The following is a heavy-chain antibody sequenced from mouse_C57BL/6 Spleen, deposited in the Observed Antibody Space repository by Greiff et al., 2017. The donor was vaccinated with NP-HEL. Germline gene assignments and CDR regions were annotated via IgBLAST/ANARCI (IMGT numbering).Heavy chain of an antibody. CDR3: AREENGKRDFDY. CDR1: GYTFTSYW. CDR2: INPSNGGT. Sequence: VPLQQPGTELVKPGASVKLSCKASGYTFTSYWMHWVKQRPGQGLEWIGNINPSNGGTNYNEKFKSKATLTVDKSSSTAYMQLSSLTSEDSAVYYCAREENGKRDFDYWGQGTTLTVSS. J-gene: IGHJ2*01. D-gene: IGHD2-1*01. V-gene: IGHV1-53*01.